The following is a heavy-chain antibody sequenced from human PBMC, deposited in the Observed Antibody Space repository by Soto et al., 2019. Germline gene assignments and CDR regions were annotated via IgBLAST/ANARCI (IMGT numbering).Heavy chain of an antibody. CDR3: ARGGEMATPYYYYGMDV. CDR2: IIPIFGTA. CDR1: GGTFSSYA. J-gene: IGHJ6*02. V-gene: IGHV1-69*01. Sequence: QVQLVQSGAEVKKPGSSVKVSCKASGGTFSSYAISWVRQAPGQGLEWMGGIIPIFGTANYAQKFQGRVTITADESTSTAYMELSSLRSEDTAVYYCARGGEMATPYYYYGMDVWGQGTTVTVSS. D-gene: IGHD5-12*01.